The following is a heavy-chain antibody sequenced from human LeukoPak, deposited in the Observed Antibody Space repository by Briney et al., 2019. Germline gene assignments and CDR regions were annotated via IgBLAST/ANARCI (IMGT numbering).Heavy chain of an antibody. J-gene: IGHJ4*02. CDR3: AKDLDGDPEY. CDR1: GFTFSTYT. V-gene: IGHV3-21*04. CDR2: ITSTSTYK. Sequence: PGGSLRLSCAASGFTFSTYTMNWVRQAPGKGLEWVSSITSTSTYKYYADSLKGRFTIARDNSKNTVYLQMNSLRVEDTAVYYCAKDLDGDPEYWGQGTLVTVSS. D-gene: IGHD4-17*01.